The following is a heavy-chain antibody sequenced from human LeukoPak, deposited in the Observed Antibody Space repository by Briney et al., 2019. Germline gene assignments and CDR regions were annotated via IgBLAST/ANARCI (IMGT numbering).Heavy chain of an antibody. CDR2: IIPIFGTP. J-gene: IGHJ4*02. CDR3: ARGWLAENTVVTPYNY. CDR1: GGTFSRYA. Sequence: APVKVSCKASGGTFSRYAISWVRQAPGQGLEWMGGIIPIFGTPNYAQKFQGRVTITADESTSTAYMELSSLRSEDTAVYYCARGWLAENTVVTPYNYWGQGTLVTVSS. V-gene: IGHV1-69*13. D-gene: IGHD4-23*01.